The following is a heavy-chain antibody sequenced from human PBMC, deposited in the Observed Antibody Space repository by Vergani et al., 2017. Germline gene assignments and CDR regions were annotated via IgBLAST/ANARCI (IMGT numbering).Heavy chain of an antibody. CDR1: GYSFTSYW. V-gene: IGHV5-10-1*01. Sequence: EVQLVQSGAEVKKPGESLRISCKGSGYSFTSYWISWVRQMPGKGLEWMGRIDPSDSYTNYSPSFQGHVTIAADKSISTAYLQWSSLKASDTAMYYCAIRRLRYFDWLLSDAFDIWGQGTMVTVSS. D-gene: IGHD3-9*01. CDR3: AIRRLRYFDWLLSDAFDI. J-gene: IGHJ3*02. CDR2: IDPSDSYT.